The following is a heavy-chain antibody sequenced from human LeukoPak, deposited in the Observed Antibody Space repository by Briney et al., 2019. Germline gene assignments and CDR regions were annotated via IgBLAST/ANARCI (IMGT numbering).Heavy chain of an antibody. CDR2: IYHSGST. J-gene: IGHJ4*02. D-gene: IGHD3-10*01. CDR3: ASLLPPGDYFDY. Sequence: SGTLSLTCAVSGGSISSSNWWSWVRQPPGKGLEWIGEIYHSGSTNYNPSLKSRVTISVDTSKNQFSLKLSSVTAADTAVYYCASLLPPGDYFDYWGQGTLVTVSS. V-gene: IGHV4-4*02. CDR1: GGSISSSNW.